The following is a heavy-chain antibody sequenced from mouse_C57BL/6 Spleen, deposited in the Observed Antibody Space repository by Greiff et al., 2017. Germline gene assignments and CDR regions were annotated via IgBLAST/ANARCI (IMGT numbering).Heavy chain of an antibody. CDR2: ISSGSSTI. CDR3: ARPSLYGSSYDYYAMDY. CDR1: GFTFSDYG. V-gene: IGHV5-17*01. Sequence: EVQGVESGGGLVKPGGSLKLSCAASGFTFSDYGMHWVRQAPEKGLEWVAYISSGSSTIYYADTVKGRFTISRDNAKNTLFLQRTSLRSEDTAMYYCARPSLYGSSYDYYAMDYWGQGTSVTVSS. D-gene: IGHD1-1*01. J-gene: IGHJ4*01.